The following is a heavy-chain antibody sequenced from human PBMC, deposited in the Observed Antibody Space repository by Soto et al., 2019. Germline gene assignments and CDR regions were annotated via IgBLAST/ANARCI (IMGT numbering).Heavy chain of an antibody. Sequence: GGSLRLACAASGFTFSSYGMHGVRQAPGKGLEWVAVIWYDGSNKYYADSVKGRFTISRDNSKNTLYLQMNSLRAEDTAVYYCARVSGSGSPKYYFDYWGQGTLVTVSS. J-gene: IGHJ4*02. D-gene: IGHD3-10*01. CDR3: ARVSGSGSPKYYFDY. CDR1: GFTFSSYG. V-gene: IGHV3-33*01. CDR2: IWYDGSNK.